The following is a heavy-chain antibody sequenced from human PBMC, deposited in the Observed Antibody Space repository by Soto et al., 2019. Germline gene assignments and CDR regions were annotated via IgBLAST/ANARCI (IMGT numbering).Heavy chain of an antibody. V-gene: IGHV4-59*08. CDR3: ARLAENDYFDY. Sequence: SETLSLTCTVSGGSISSYYWSWIRQPPGKGLEWIGYIYYSGSTNYNPSLKSRVTISVDTSKNQFSLKLSSVTAADTAVYYCARLAENDYFDYWGQGTLVTVS. CDR1: GGSISSYY. CDR2: IYYSGST. J-gene: IGHJ4*02.